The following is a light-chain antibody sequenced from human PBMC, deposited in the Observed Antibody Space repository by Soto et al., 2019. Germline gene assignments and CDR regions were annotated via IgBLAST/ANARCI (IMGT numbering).Light chain of an antibody. V-gene: IGKV1-39*01. CDR1: QGISDY. Sequence: DIQMTQSPTSLSASVGDRVTITCRASQGISDYLNWFQQKPGKAPKVLIYGATSLQPGVPSRFSGSASGTDFTLTISSLQPEDFATYYCHQSFSTLGTFGQGTKVEIK. CDR3: HQSFSTLGT. J-gene: IGKJ2*01. CDR2: GAT.